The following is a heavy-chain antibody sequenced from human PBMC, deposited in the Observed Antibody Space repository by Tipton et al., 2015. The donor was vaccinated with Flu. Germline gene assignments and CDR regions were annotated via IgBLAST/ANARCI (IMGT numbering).Heavy chain of an antibody. Sequence: QLVQSGGGVVQPGGSLRLSCEASGFIFGTYDMQWVRQAPGKGLEWVAFIRYDGSNKYYADSMKGRFTVSRDNSKNTLYLQMNSLRAEDTAVYYCTRHRAFLVGHESGYWGQGALVIVSS. V-gene: IGHV3-30*02. D-gene: IGHD2-15*01. CDR3: TRHRAFLVGHESGY. CDR1: GFIFGTYD. J-gene: IGHJ4*02. CDR2: IRYDGSNK.